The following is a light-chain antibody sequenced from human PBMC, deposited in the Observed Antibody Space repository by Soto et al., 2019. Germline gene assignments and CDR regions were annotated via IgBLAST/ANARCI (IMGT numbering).Light chain of an antibody. V-gene: IGKV3-15*01. CDR1: RTVSNN. CDR3: QQYNDWPRT. J-gene: IGKJ1*01. Sequence: ETVLTQSPGTLSLSPGERAPLSSMASRTVSNNLAWYQQRPGQAPRLLIYGAATRATGIPARFSGSGSGTEFTLTISSLQSEDFAVYYCQQYNDWPRTFGQGTKVDIK. CDR2: GAA.